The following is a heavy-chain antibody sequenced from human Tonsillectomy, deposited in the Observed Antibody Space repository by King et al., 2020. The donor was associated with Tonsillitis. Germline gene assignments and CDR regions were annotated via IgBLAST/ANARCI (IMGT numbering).Heavy chain of an antibody. D-gene: IGHD2-2*01. CDR2: ISAYNGNT. CDR3: ARVVPYCSSTSCFYDAFDI. Sequence: VQLVESGAEVKKPGASVKVSCKASGYTFTSYGISWVRQAPGQWLEWMGWISAYNGNTNYAQKLQGRVTMTTDTSTSKAYMELRSLRSDDTAVYYCARVVPYCSSTSCFYDAFDIWGQGTMVTVSS. V-gene: IGHV1-18*04. CDR1: GYTFTSYG. J-gene: IGHJ3*02.